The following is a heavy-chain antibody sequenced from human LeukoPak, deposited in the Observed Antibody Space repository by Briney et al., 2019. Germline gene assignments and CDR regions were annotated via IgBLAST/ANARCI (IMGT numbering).Heavy chain of an antibody. V-gene: IGHV4-34*01. CDR3: ARGPLLWGYSSGWHEYFQH. CDR2: INHSGST. CDR1: GGSFSGYY. Sequence: SETLSLTCAVYGGSFSGYYWSWIRQPPGKGLEWIGEINHSGSTNYNPSLKSRVTISVDTSKNQFSLKLSSVTAADTAVYYCARGPLLWGYSSGWHEYFQHWGQGTLVTVSS. D-gene: IGHD6-19*01. J-gene: IGHJ1*01.